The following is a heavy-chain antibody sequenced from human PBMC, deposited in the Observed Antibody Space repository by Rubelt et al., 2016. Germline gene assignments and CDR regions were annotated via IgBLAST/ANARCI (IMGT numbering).Heavy chain of an antibody. CDR1: GGSISSGNYY. CDR3: ALTTIIPGMDV. CDR2: IYYSGST. D-gene: IGHD2-21*02. V-gene: IGHV4-39*07. J-gene: IGHJ6*02. Sequence: QLQLQESGPGLVKPSETLSLTCSVSGGSISSGNYYWGWIRQPPGKGLEWIGSIYYSGSTYYNPSLKSRVTISVDTSKNQFSLKLRSVTGADTAVYYCALTTIIPGMDVWGQGTTVTVSS.